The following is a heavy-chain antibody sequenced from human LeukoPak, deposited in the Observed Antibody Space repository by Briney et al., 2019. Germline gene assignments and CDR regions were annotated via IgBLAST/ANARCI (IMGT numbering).Heavy chain of an antibody. J-gene: IGHJ6*02. CDR3: ARSLGDYYYYYGMDV. CDR1: GGSISSVGYY. Sequence: SHTLSLTCTASGGSISSVGYYWSWIRQHPGKGREWIGYIYYSGSTYYNPSLKSRVTISVDTSKNQFSLKLSSVTAADTAVYYCARSLGDYYYYYGMDVWGQGTTVTVSS. CDR2: IYYSGST. V-gene: IGHV4-31*03.